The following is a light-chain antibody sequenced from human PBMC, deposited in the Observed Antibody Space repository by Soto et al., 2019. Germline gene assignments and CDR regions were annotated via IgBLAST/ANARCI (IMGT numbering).Light chain of an antibody. V-gene: IGLV2-14*01. CDR3: TSYTSSSTQV. CDR1: SSDVGGYDY. J-gene: IGLJ1*01. Sequence: VLTQPASVSGSPGQSTTISCTGTSSDVGGYDYVSWYQQHPGTAPRLIIFEVTNRPSGVSNRFSGSKSGNTASLTISGLQAEDEADYYCTSYTSSSTQVFGTGTKVTVL. CDR2: EVT.